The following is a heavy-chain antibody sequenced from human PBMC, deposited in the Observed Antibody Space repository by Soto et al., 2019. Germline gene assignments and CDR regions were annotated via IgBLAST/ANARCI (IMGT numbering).Heavy chain of an antibody. V-gene: IGHV1-3*01. CDR3: ARVEGLAYCGGDCYSALDY. CDR2: INAGNGNS. J-gene: IGHJ4*02. D-gene: IGHD2-21*02. Sequence: GASVKVSCKASGYTFTSYAMHWVRQAPGQRLEWMGWINAGNGNSKYSQKFQGRVTITRDTSASTAYMELSSLRSEDTAVYYCARVEGLAYCGGDCYSALDYWGQGTLVTVS. CDR1: GYTFTSYA.